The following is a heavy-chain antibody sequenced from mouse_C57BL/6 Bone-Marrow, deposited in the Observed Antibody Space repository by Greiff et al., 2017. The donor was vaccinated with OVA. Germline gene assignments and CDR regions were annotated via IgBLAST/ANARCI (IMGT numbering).Heavy chain of an antibody. J-gene: IGHJ1*03. D-gene: IGHD1-1*01. V-gene: IGHV1-81*01. CDR3: ARTYYYGSRYFDV. Sequence: LVESGAELARPGASVKLSCKASGYTFTSYGISWVKQRTGQGLEWIGEIYPRSGNTYYNEKFKGKATLTADKSSSTAYMELRSLTSEDSAVYFCARTYYYGSRYFDVWGTGTTVTVSS. CDR2: IYPRSGNT. CDR1: GYTFTSYG.